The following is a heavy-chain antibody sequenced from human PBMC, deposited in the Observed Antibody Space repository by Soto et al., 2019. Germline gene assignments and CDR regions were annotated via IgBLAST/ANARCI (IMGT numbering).Heavy chain of an antibody. CDR3: ARPSTGDLAEYFQH. Sequence: GGSLRLSCAASGFTFSSYSMTWVRQAPGKGLEWVSSISSSSSYIYYADSVKGRFTISRDNAKNSLYLQMNSLRAEDTAVYYCARPSTGDLAEYFQHRSQGTLVTVSS. CDR2: ISSSSSYI. D-gene: IGHD2-2*01. V-gene: IGHV3-21*01. CDR1: GFTFSSYS. J-gene: IGHJ1*01.